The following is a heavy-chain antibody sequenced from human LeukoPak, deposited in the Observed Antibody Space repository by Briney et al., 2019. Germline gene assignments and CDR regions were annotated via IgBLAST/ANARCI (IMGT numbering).Heavy chain of an antibody. Sequence: SETLSLTCTVPGGSISSYYWSWIRQPPGKGLEWIGYIYYSGSTNYNPSLKSRVTISVDTSKNQFSLKLSSVTAADTAVYYCARGYCSGGSCYSFDYWGQGTLVTVSS. CDR2: IYYSGST. CDR1: GGSISSYY. D-gene: IGHD2-15*01. CDR3: ARGYCSGGSCYSFDY. V-gene: IGHV4-59*01. J-gene: IGHJ4*02.